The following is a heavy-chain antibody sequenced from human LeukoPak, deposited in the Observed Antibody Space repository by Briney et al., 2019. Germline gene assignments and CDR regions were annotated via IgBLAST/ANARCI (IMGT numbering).Heavy chain of an antibody. D-gene: IGHD6-13*01. Sequence: GGSQRLSCAASGFTFDDYAMHWVRQAPGKGLEWVSGISWNSGSIGYADSVKGRFTISRDNAKNSLYLQMNSLGAEDTALYYCARIAADYYYGMDVWGQGTTVTVSS. J-gene: IGHJ6*02. CDR2: ISWNSGSI. V-gene: IGHV3-9*01. CDR3: ARIAADYYYGMDV. CDR1: GFTFDDYA.